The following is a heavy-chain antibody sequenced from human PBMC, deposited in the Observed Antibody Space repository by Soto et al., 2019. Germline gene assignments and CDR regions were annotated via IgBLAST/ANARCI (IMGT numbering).Heavy chain of an antibody. V-gene: IGHV4-34*01. CDR3: ARAHCSSTSCYSYFDY. CDR2: INHSGST. J-gene: IGHJ4*02. Sequence: XXTLSLTCAVYGGSFSGYYWNWIRQPPGKGLEWIGEINHSGSTNYNPSLKSRVTISVDTSKNQFSLKLSSVTAADTAVYYCARAHCSSTSCYSYFDYWGQGTLVTVSS. D-gene: IGHD2-2*01. CDR1: GGSFSGYY.